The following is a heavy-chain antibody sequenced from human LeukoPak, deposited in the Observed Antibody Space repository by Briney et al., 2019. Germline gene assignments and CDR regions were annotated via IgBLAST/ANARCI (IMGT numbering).Heavy chain of an antibody. CDR1: GFSFSTHW. D-gene: IGHD3-22*01. V-gene: IGHV3-74*01. J-gene: IGHJ4*02. CDR2: IRSDGSAT. Sequence: GGSLRLSCAASGFSFSTHWMHWVRQAPGKGLVYVAQIRSDGSATAYADSVKGRFTISRDNAKNTLYLEMSSLRAEDTAVYYCGSLTVVARDHWGQGTLVTVSS. CDR3: GSLTVVARDH.